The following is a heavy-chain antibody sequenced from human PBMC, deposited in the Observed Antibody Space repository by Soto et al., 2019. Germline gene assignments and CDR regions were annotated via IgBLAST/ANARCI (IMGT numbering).Heavy chain of an antibody. V-gene: IGHV3-33*01. J-gene: IGHJ6*02. CDR2: IWSDGSRT. Sequence: VGSLRLSCAASGLTFSTYDMHWVRQAPGKGLEWVALIWSDGSRTFYADSVKGRFTISRDNSKNTLYLQMHSLRAEDTAVYYCAGEPKGGAYGMDVWGQGTTVTVAS. CDR1: GLTFSTYD. CDR3: AGEPKGGAYGMDV. D-gene: IGHD3-16*01.